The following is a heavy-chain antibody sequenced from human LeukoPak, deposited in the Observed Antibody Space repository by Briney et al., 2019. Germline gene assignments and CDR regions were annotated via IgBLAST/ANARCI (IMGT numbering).Heavy chain of an antibody. CDR2: IYTSGST. CDR1: GASISSYS. V-gene: IGHV4-4*07. CDR3: AGDGGDGAFDD. D-gene: IGHD2-21*02. Sequence: FETPSLTCTVSGASISSYSSGWIWDPPRKGLEWIMGIYTSGSTNYNPPLKSRVTMSLDKSKNPLSLRLISVTAADTAVYYCAGDGGDGAFDDWGQGNLVTVSS. J-gene: IGHJ4*01.